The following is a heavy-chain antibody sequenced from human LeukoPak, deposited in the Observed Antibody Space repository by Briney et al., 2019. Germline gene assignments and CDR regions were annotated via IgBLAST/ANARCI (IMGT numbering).Heavy chain of an antibody. CDR1: GFTFSSYG. CDR3: ARGDPDPAAPLDY. D-gene: IGHD2-2*01. V-gene: IGHV3-30*03. J-gene: IGHJ4*02. Sequence: GRSLRLSCAASGFTFSSYGMHWVRQAPGKGLEWVAVISYDGSNKYYADSVKGRFTISRDNSKNTLYLQMNSLRAEDTAVYYCARGDPDPAAPLDYWGQGTLVTVSS. CDR2: ISYDGSNK.